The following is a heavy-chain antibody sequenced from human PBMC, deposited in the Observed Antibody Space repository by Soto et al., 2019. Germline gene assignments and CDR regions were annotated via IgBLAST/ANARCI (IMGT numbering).Heavy chain of an antibody. CDR1: GFTFSSYS. Sequence: GGSLRLSCAASGFTFSSYSMNWVRQAPGKGLEWVSYISSSSSTIYYADSVKGRFTISRDNAKNSLYLQMNSLRDEDTAVYYCARDRPYYYGSGSYTGEPEDYYGMDVWGQGTTVTVSS. V-gene: IGHV3-48*02. J-gene: IGHJ6*02. D-gene: IGHD3-10*01. CDR3: ARDRPYYYGSGSYTGEPEDYYGMDV. CDR2: ISSSSSTI.